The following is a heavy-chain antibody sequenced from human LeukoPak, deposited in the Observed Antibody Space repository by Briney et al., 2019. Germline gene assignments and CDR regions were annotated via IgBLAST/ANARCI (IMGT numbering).Heavy chain of an antibody. V-gene: IGHV3-7*01. CDR3: ARDQSIAARPPNFKYYGMDV. CDR1: GFTFSSYW. Sequence: GGSLRLSCAASGFTFSSYWMSWVRQAPGKGLEWVANIKQDGSEKYYVDSVKGRFTISRDNAKNSLYLQMNSLRAEDTAVYYCARDQSIAARPPNFKYYGMDVWGQGTTVIVSS. CDR2: IKQDGSEK. J-gene: IGHJ6*02. D-gene: IGHD6-6*01.